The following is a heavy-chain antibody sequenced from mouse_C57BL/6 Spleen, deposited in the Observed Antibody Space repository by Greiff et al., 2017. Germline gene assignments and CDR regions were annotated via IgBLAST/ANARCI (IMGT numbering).Heavy chain of an antibody. CDR1: GYTFTSYW. CDR3: ASSNWDWFAY. Sequence: VQLQQPGAELVKPGASVKLSCKASGYTFTSYWMQWVKQRPGQGLEWIGEIDPSDSYTNYNQKFKGKAPLTVDTSSSTAYMQLSSLTSEDSAVYYCASSNWDWFAYWGQGTLVTVSA. D-gene: IGHD4-1*01. J-gene: IGHJ3*01. V-gene: IGHV1-50*01. CDR2: IDPSDSYT.